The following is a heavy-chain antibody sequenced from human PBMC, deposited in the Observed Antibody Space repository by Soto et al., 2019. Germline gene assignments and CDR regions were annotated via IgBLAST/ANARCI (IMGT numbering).Heavy chain of an antibody. CDR1: GGTFSPYT. Sequence: QVQLVQSGAEVKKPGSSVKVSCKASGGTFSPYTINWVRQAPGQGLEWMGRIIPFHGVTNYAQKFQARVTITADKSPSTAYMELSGLRFEDTAMYYCTRDWEITVSTWSFGGFWGRGTLVTVSS. V-gene: IGHV1-69*08. CDR3: TRDWEITVSTWSFGGF. CDR2: IIPFHGVT. J-gene: IGHJ4*02. D-gene: IGHD3-10*01.